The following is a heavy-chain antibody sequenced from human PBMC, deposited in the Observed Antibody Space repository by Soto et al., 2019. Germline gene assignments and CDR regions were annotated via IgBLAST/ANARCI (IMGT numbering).Heavy chain of an antibody. CDR2: IFYSGSL. CDR1: GGSINNYY. V-gene: IGHV4-59*01. CDR3: ARGSDYGRY. D-gene: IGHD4-17*01. J-gene: IGHJ4*02. Sequence: SETLSLTCTVSGGSINNYYRSWIRQPPGKGLEWIGYIFYSGSLTYNPSLKSRVTISVDTSKNQFSLRLTSVTAADTAVYYCARGSDYGRYWGQGTLVTVSS.